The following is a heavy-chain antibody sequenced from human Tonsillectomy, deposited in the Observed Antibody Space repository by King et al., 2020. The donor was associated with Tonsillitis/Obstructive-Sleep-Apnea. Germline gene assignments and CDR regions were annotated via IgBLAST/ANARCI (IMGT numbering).Heavy chain of an antibody. CDR1: GYTLTEFP. CDR2: FDPEDGET. CDR3: ATGAPRLLLCYFDY. V-gene: IGHV1-24*01. D-gene: IGHD2-15*01. J-gene: IGHJ4*02. Sequence: QVQLVESGAEVKKPGASVKVSCKVSGYTLTEFPMHWVRQAPGKGLEWMGGFDPEDGETIYAQKFQGRVTMTEDTSTDTAYMELSSLRSEDTALYYCATGAPRLLLCYFDYWGQGTLVTVSS.